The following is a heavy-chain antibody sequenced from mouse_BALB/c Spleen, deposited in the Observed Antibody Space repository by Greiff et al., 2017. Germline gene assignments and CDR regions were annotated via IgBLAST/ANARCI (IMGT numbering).Heavy chain of an antibody. Sequence: VQLQQSGPELVQPGASVKISCKASGYSFTGYYMHWVKQSHVKSLEWIGRINPYNGATSYNQNFKDKASLTVDKSSSTAYMELHSLTSEDSAVYYCARCYGSSYWYFDVWGAGTTVTVSS. J-gene: IGHJ1*01. CDR1: GYSFTGYY. CDR3: ARCYGSSYWYFDV. V-gene: IGHV1-31*01. D-gene: IGHD1-1*01. CDR2: INPYNGAT.